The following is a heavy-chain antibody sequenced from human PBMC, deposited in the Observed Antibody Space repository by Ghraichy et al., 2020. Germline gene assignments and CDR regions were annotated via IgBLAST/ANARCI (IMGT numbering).Heavy chain of an antibody. Sequence: LSLTCAASGFTFGGYGMHWVRQAPGKGLAWVAFIQHDGDDKYYEDSVKGRFTVSRDNSKNTLYLHMNSLTTDDTTVYYCASSMWAAHWGQGTLVTVSS. CDR3: ASSMWAAH. D-gene: IGHD2-2*01. V-gene: IGHV3-30*02. CDR2: IQHDGDDK. CDR1: GFTFGGYG. J-gene: IGHJ4*02.